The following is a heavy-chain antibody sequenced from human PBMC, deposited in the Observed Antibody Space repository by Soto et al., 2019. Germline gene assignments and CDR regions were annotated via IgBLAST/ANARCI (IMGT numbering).Heavy chain of an antibody. Sequence: EVQLVASGGALVQPGRSLRLSCVGSGFTFDDYAMHWVRQAPGKGLEWVSGINWNSEEIGYAASVKGRFTISRDNAKNSLFLQMTSLRAEDTALYFCTKADYGDYSGSRPFDPWGQGTLVTVSS. CDR3: TKADYGDYSGSRPFDP. D-gene: IGHD4-17*01. CDR1: GFTFDDYA. V-gene: IGHV3-9*01. J-gene: IGHJ5*02. CDR2: INWNSEEI.